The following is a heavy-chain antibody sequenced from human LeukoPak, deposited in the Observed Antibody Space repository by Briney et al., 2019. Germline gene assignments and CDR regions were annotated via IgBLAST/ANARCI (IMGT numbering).Heavy chain of an antibody. CDR3: ARGTNYYDSSGNRPNWFDP. CDR2: IYYSGST. CDR1: GGSISSYY. J-gene: IGHJ5*02. V-gene: IGHV4-59*01. D-gene: IGHD3-22*01. Sequence: SETLSLTCTVSGGSISSYYWSWLRQPPGKGLEWIGYIYYSGSTNYNPSLKSRVTISVDTSKNQFSLKLSSVTAADTAVYYCARGTNYYDSSGNRPNWFDPWGQGTLVTVSS.